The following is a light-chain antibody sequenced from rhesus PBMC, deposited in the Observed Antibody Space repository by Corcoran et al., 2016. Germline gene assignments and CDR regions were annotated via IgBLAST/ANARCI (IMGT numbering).Light chain of an antibody. CDR2: DVS. CDR1: SSDIGGYND. Sequence: QSALTQPPSVSKSLGQSVTISCTGTSSDIGGYNDVSWYQQHPGTAPRLLIYDVSKRPSGVSDRFSGSKSGNTASLTISGLQAEDEADYHCCSYRSGSTYVFGSGTKLTVL. J-gene: IGLJ6*01. CDR3: CSYRSGSTYV. V-gene: IGLV2S9*01.